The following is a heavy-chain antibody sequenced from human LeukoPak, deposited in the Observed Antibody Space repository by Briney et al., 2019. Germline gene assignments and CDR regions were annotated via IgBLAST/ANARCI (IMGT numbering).Heavy chain of an antibody. Sequence: GGSLRLSCAASGSTFSSYAMSWVRQAPGKGLEWVSAISGSGGSTYYADSVKGRFTISRDNSKNTLYLQMNSLRAEDTAVYYCAKKSSSSMYYYYYMDVCGKGTTVTVSS. V-gene: IGHV3-23*01. CDR1: GSTFSSYA. CDR3: AKKSSSSMYYYYYMDV. CDR2: ISGSGGST. D-gene: IGHD6-6*01. J-gene: IGHJ6*03.